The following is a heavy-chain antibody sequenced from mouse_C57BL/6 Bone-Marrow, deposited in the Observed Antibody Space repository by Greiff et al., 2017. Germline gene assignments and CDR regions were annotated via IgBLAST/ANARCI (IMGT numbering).Heavy chain of an antibody. Sequence: LQESGAELVKPGASVKMSCKASGYTFTTYPLEWMKQNHGKSLAWIGNFHPYNDDTKYNEKFKGKATLTVEKSSSTVYLELSRLTSDDSAVYYCARRDIWGSYAMDYWGQGTSVTVSS. V-gene: IGHV1-47*01. CDR1: GYTFTTYP. CDR3: ARRDIWGSYAMDY. D-gene: IGHD1-1*02. J-gene: IGHJ4*01. CDR2: FHPYNDDT.